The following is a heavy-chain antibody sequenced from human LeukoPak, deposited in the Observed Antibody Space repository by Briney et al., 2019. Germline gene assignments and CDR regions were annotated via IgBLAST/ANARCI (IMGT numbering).Heavy chain of an antibody. J-gene: IGHJ4*02. Sequence: SSETLSLTCAVSGGSISSGGHSWSWIRQPPGKGLEWIGYMFYSGSTYYNPSLKSRVTISVDRSKNQFSLKLNSVTATDTAVYYCARHYGPWGQGTLVTVSS. V-gene: IGHV4-30-2*01. D-gene: IGHD3-16*01. CDR1: GGSISSGGHS. CDR2: MFYSGST. CDR3: ARHYGP.